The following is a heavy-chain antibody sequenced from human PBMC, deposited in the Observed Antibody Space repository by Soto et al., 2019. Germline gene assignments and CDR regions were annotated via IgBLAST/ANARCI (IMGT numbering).Heavy chain of an antibody. D-gene: IGHD6-13*01. J-gene: IGHJ4*02. CDR2: ISYDGSNK. CDR1: GFTFSDYG. V-gene: IGHV3-30-3*01. Sequence: PGGPLSLSCAAAGFTFSDYGFHWVRQSPGKGLEWVAVISYDGSNKYYADSVKGRFTISRDNSKSTLYLQMNSLRVEDTAVYYCATRGGIATYRALDYWGQGTMVTVSS. CDR3: ATRGGIATYRALDY.